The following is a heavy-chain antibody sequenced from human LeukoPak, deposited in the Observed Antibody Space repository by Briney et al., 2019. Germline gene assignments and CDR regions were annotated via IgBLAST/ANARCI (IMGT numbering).Heavy chain of an antibody. V-gene: IGHV5-51*01. Sequence: KGGESLKISCKGSGYSFTSYWIGWVRQMPGKGLEWMGIIYPGDSDTRYSPSFQGQVTISADKSISTAYLQWSSLKASDTAMYYCARHKRGYDFDNNWFDPWGQGTLVTVSS. J-gene: IGHJ5*02. CDR1: GYSFTSYW. CDR3: ARHKRGYDFDNNWFDP. D-gene: IGHD3-3*01. CDR2: IYPGDSDT.